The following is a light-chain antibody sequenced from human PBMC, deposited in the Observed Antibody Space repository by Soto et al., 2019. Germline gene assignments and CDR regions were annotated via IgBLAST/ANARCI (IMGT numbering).Light chain of an antibody. CDR3: QTWSTGRV. J-gene: IGLJ3*02. CDR1: SGHSSYA. V-gene: IGLV4-69*01. Sequence: QPVLTQSPSASASLGASVKLTCTLSSGHSSYAIAWHQQQPEKGPRYLLKVNGDGSHRKGDGIPDRFSGSSSGAECYLTISSLQSEDEADYYCQTWSTGRVFGGGTKLTVL. CDR2: VNGDGSH.